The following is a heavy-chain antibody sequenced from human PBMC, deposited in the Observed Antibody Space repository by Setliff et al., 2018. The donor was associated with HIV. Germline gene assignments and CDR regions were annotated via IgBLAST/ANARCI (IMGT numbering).Heavy chain of an antibody. V-gene: IGHV4-4*07. CDR3: ARDRHSSGLGSYGP. J-gene: IGHJ5*02. CDR1: GGSFGVHR. CDR2: IDSSGTT. D-gene: IGHD3-10*01. Sequence: PSETLSLTCTISGGSFGVHRWSWIRQSAGRGLEWIGRIDSSGTTDYKPSLKGRVAISVDTSRNQFSLRVTSVTAADTAVYFCARDRHSSGLGSYGPWGPGILVTVSS.